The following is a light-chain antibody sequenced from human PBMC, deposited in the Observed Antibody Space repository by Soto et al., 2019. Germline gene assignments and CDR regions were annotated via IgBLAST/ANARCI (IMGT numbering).Light chain of an antibody. CDR3: QQYFAYSRT. CDR2: DAS. CDR1: LSISTW. V-gene: IGKV1-5*01. J-gene: IGKJ1*01. Sequence: DIQLTQSPSTLSASVGDRATITCRASLSISTWMAWYQQKPGKAPKVLIYDASVLASGVPSRFSGSGSGTEFTLAISSLQPDDFASYYCQQYFAYSRTFGQGTKVDVK.